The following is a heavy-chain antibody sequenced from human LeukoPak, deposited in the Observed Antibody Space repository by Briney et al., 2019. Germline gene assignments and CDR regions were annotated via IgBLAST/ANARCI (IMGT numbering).Heavy chain of an antibody. D-gene: IGHD3-3*01. CDR1: GGTFSSYT. CDR2: IIPILGIA. V-gene: IGHV1-69*04. J-gene: IGHJ5*02. Sequence: ASVKVACKASGGTFSSYTISWVRQAPGQGLEWMGRIIPILGIANYAQKFQGRVTITADKSTSTAYMELSSLRSEDTAVYYCAREASGDDFWSGPYNWFDPWGQGTLVTVSS. CDR3: AREASGDDFWSGPYNWFDP.